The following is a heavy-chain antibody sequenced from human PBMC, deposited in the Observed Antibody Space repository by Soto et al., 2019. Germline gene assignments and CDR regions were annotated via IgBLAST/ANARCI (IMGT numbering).Heavy chain of an antibody. V-gene: IGHV3-48*01. Sequence: GGSLRLSCAASGFTFSSYSMNWVRQAPGKGLEWGSYISSFSSTIYYADSVKGRFTISRDNAKNSLYLQMNSLRAEDTAVYYCATSERSPTAASFDYWGQGTLVTVSS. D-gene: IGHD2-2*01. CDR1: GFTFSSYS. CDR2: ISSFSSTI. CDR3: ATSERSPTAASFDY. J-gene: IGHJ4*02.